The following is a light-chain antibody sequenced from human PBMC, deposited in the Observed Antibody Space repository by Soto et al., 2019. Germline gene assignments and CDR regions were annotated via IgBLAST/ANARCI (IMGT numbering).Light chain of an antibody. CDR2: GAS. J-gene: IGKJ1*01. Sequence: EVVLTQSPGTLSLSPGERATLSCRASQSLSANYLAWYQQKPGQAPRLLIYGASSRAAGTPERVRGSGSGTDFTLTISRLEPEDFAVYYCQQYASSPGTFGQGTKVDIK. V-gene: IGKV3-20*01. CDR1: QSLSANY. CDR3: QQYASSPGT.